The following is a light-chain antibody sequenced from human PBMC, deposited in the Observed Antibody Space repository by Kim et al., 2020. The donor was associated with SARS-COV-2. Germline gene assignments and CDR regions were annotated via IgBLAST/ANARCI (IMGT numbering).Light chain of an antibody. Sequence: GSGGDRVAITCRASQTVSSWLVWFQQKPAKAPKLLIYEASTLESGVPSRFSGSGSGTEFTLTISSLQPEDFATYYCQQYRTYPWTFGQGTKVDIK. V-gene: IGKV1-5*01. CDR3: QQYRTYPWT. J-gene: IGKJ1*01. CDR1: QTVSSW. CDR2: EAS.